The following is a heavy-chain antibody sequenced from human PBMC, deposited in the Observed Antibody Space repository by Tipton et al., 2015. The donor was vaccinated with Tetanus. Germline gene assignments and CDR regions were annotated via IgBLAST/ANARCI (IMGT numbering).Heavy chain of an antibody. J-gene: IGHJ6*02. CDR1: GGTFSSYA. Sequence: QVQLVQSGAEVKKPGSSVKVSCKASGGTFSSYAISWVRQAPGQGLEWMGGIIPIFGTAHYAQKFQGRVTITADESTSTAYMELSSLRSEDTAVYYCASNGDIVVVPAAIESGDYYYYGMDVWGQGTTVTVSS. D-gene: IGHD2-2*02. CDR3: ASNGDIVVVPAAIESGDYYYYGMDV. V-gene: IGHV1-69*01. CDR2: IIPIFGTA.